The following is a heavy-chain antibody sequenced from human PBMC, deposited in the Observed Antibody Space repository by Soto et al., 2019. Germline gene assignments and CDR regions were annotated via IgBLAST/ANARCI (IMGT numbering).Heavy chain of an antibody. D-gene: IGHD2-21*02. CDR2: ISDDGSKK. CDR3: ARDLAVVVTALLDY. V-gene: IGHV3-30-3*01. J-gene: IGHJ4*02. CDR1: GFTFSSYA. Sequence: QVQLVESGGGVVQPGRSLRLSCAASGFTFSSYAMHWVRQAPGKGLEWVAVISDDGSKKYYADSVKGRFTISRDNSKNTLYLQMSSLRAEDTAVYYCARDLAVVVTALLDYWGQGTLVTVSS.